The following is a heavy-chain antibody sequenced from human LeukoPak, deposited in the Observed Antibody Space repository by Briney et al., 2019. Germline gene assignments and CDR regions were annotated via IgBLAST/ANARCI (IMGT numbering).Heavy chain of an antibody. D-gene: IGHD3-9*01. CDR2: IIPLFGTT. CDR3: ARGTGLYDILTLDL. Sequence: SVKVSCKASGGTLSSYSITWVRQAPGQGLEWMGGIIPLFGTTSYALKFQGRVTITADESTTTAYMELSSLRSEDTAVYYCARGTGLYDILTLDLWGQGTLVTVSS. V-gene: IGHV1-69*01. CDR1: GGTLSSYS. J-gene: IGHJ5*02.